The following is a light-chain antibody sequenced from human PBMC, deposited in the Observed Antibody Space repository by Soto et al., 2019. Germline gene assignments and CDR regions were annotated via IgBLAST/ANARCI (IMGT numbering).Light chain of an antibody. V-gene: IGKV1-5*01. CDR1: QIISTW. J-gene: IGKJ2*02. Sequence: DIQMTQSPSTLSASVGDRVTITCRASQIISTWLAWYQQKPGKAPKLLIFDASTLQSGVPSRFSGSGSGIEFTLTISSLQSDDFATYYCQQYNSFSGTFGQGTKLEIK. CDR3: QQYNSFSGT. CDR2: DAS.